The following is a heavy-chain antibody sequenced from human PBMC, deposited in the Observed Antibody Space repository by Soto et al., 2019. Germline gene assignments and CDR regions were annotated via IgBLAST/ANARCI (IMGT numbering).Heavy chain of an antibody. CDR3: ARGDNDYGDFGDAFDI. J-gene: IGHJ3*02. CDR1: GFTFSSYG. V-gene: IGHV3-33*01. Sequence: QVQLVESGGGVVQPGRSLRLSCAASGFTFSSYGMHWVRQAPGKGLEWVAVIWYDGSNKYYADSVKGRFTISRDNSKNTLYLQMNSLRAEDTAVYYCARGDNDYGDFGDAFDIWGQGTMVTVSS. D-gene: IGHD4-17*01. CDR2: IWYDGSNK.